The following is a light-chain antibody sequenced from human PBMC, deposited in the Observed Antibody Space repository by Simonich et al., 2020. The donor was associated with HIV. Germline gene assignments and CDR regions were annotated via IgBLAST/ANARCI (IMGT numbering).Light chain of an antibody. CDR1: SGHSSYA. CDR2: LNSDGSH. V-gene: IGLV4-69*01. Sequence: QLVLTQSPSASACLGASVKLTCTLSSGHSSYAIAWHQQQPEKGPRDLMRLNSDGSHSKGDGIPVRFSGSSAGAERYLTISSLQAEDEADYYGQTWGTGIRVFGGGTKLTVL. J-gene: IGLJ3*02. CDR3: QTWGTGIRV.